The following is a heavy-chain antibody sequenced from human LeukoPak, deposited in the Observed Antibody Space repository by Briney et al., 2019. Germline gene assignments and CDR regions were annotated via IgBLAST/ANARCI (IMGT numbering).Heavy chain of an antibody. J-gene: IGHJ4*02. CDR1: GGSISSSINSYY. Sequence: SETLSLTCSVSGGSISSSINSYYWSWIRQPPGKGLEWIGYISYSGNTNYNPSLKSRVTISMDTSKNQFSLKLSSVTAADTAVYYCAREYSGCSSTSCYIPQYFDYWGQGTLVTVSS. V-gene: IGHV4-61*01. CDR3: AREYSGCSSTSCYIPQYFDY. CDR2: ISYSGNT. D-gene: IGHD2-2*02.